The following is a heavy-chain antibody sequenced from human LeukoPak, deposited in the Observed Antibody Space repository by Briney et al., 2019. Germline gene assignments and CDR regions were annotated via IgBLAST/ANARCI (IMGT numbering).Heavy chain of an antibody. CDR2: LLYDGNTK. CDR3: ARDHRPEIQYYYMDV. Sequence: GGSLRLSCAASGFSLSNFGMHWVRQAPGKGLGWVAALLYDGNTKHYADSVKGRFTISRDISKNTFYLQMNSLTAEDTAVYYCARDHRPEIQYYYMDVWGKGTTVAVSS. CDR1: GFSLSNFG. J-gene: IGHJ6*03. V-gene: IGHV3-33*01. D-gene: IGHD1-14*01.